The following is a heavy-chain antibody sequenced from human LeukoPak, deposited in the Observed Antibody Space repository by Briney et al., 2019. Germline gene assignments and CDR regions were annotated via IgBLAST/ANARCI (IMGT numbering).Heavy chain of an antibody. V-gene: IGHV4-34*01. CDR1: GGSFSGYY. CDR3: ARRAYYYDSSGYYGPARVYYYYMDV. CDR2: INHSGST. Sequence: SETLSLTCAVYGGSFSGYYWSWIRQPPGKGLGWIGEINHSGSTNYNPSLKSRVTISVDTSKNQFSLKLSSVTAADTAVYYCARRAYYYDSSGYYGPARVYYYYMDVWGKGTTVTVSS. J-gene: IGHJ6*03. D-gene: IGHD3-22*01.